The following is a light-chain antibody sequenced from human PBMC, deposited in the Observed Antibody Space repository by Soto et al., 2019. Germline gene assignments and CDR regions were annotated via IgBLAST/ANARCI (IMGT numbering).Light chain of an antibody. J-gene: IGKJ4*01. CDR3: QQYDNPPLT. CDR2: DAS. V-gene: IGKV1-33*01. CDR1: QDISNY. Sequence: DIQMTQSPSSLSASVGDRVTITCQAGQDISNYLNWYQQKPGKAPKLLIYDASNLETGVPSRFSGSGSGTDFTFTISSLQPEDIATYYCQQYDNPPLTFGGGTKVEIK.